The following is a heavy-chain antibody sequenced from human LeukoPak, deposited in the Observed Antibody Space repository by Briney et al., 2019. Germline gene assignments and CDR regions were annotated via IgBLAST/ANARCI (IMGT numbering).Heavy chain of an antibody. CDR3: AGLIRGYSGYDRNYYFDY. D-gene: IGHD5-12*01. J-gene: IGHJ4*02. V-gene: IGHV4-61*02. CDR1: GGSISSGSYY. CDR2: IYTSGST. Sequence: PSQTLSLTCTVSGGSISSGSYYWSWIRQPAGKGLEWIGRIYTSGSTNYNPSLKSRVTISVDTSKNQFSLKLSSVTAADTAVYYCAGLIRGYSGYDRNYYFDYWGQGTLVTVSS.